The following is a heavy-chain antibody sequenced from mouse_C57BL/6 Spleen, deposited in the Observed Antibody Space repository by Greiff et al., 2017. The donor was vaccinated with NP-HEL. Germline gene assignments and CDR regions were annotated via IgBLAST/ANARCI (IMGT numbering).Heavy chain of an antibody. CDR2: IDPSDSET. J-gene: IGHJ4*01. CDR1: GYTFTSYW. Sequence: QVQLQQPGAELVRPGSSVKLSCKASGYTFTSYWMHWVKQRPIQGLEWIGNIDPSDSETHYNQKFKDKATLTVDKSSSTAYMQLSSLTSEDSAVYYCARGGHYEDYAMDYWGQGTSVTVSS. D-gene: IGHD2-1*01. CDR3: ARGGHYEDYAMDY. V-gene: IGHV1-52*01.